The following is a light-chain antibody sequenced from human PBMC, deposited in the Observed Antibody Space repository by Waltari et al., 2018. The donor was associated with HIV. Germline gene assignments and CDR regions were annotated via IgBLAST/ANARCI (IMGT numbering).Light chain of an antibody. J-gene: IGKJ2*01. Sequence: EIVLTQSPATLSLSPGDRATVSCRASQLVSIYLAWYQQKPGQSPGLLIDDASNRATAIPARFSGSGSGTDFTLTNSSLGAENFAVYYCQQRSRWPPAYTFGQGAKLAIK. CDR2: DAS. CDR1: QLVSIY. V-gene: IGKV3-11*01. CDR3: QQRSRWPPAYT.